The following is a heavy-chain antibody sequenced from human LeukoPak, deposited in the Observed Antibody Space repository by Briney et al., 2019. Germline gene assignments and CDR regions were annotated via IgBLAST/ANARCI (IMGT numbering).Heavy chain of an antibody. CDR3: ARPSGNYYGESHFDF. J-gene: IGHJ4*02. V-gene: IGHV4-4*07. CDR1: GGSISDYF. Sequence: PSETLSLTCTVSGGSISDYFWNWIRQPAGKGLEWIGRIYSSGSTHYNPSLKGRATMSVDTPKNHFSLKLSSVTAADTAVYYCARPSGNYYGESHFDFWGQGILVTVSS. CDR2: IYSSGST. D-gene: IGHD1-26*01.